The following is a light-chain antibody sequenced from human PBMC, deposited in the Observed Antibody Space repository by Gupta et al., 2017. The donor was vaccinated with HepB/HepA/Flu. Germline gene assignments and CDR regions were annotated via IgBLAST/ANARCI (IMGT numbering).Light chain of an antibody. V-gene: IGKV1-5*03. CDR3: QQYNNYSWT. Sequence: DVHVTQSPSTLSESVGDRVTITCRASQSINNRLAWFQQKPGKAPKLLIYEASSLESGVPSRFSGSGSGTDFTLAISSLQPDDFATYYCQQYNNYSWTFGQGTKVEIK. J-gene: IGKJ1*01. CDR2: EAS. CDR1: QSINNR.